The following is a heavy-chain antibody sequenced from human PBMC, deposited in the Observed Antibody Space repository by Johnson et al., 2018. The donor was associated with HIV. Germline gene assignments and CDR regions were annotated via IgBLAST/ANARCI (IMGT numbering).Heavy chain of an antibody. Sequence: QEQLVESGGGVVQPGRSLRLSCAASGFTFSSYAMHWVRQAPGKGLEWVAVISYDGSNKYYADSVKGRFTISRDNSKNTLYLQMNSLRAEDTAVYYCARGLNCTNGVCYTWAFDIWGQGTMVTVSS. J-gene: IGHJ3*02. CDR2: ISYDGSNK. V-gene: IGHV3-30-3*01. CDR1: GFTFSSYA. D-gene: IGHD2-8*01. CDR3: ARGLNCTNGVCYTWAFDI.